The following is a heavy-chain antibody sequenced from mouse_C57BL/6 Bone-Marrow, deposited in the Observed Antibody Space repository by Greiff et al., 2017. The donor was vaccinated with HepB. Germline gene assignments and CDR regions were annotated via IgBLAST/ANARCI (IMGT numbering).Heavy chain of an antibody. V-gene: IGHV3-6*01. CDR3: ARKGANCWYFDV. Sequence: EVKLVESGPGLVKPSQSLSLTCSVTGYSITSGYYWNWIRQFPGNKLEWMGYISYDGSNNYNPSLKNRISITRDTSKNQFFLKLNSVTTEDTATYYCARKGANCWYFDVWGTGTTVTVSS. D-gene: IGHD4-1*02. CDR2: ISYDGSN. J-gene: IGHJ1*03. CDR1: GYSITSGYY.